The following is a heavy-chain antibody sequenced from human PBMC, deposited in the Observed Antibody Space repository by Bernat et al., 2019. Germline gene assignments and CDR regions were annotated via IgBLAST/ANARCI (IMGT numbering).Heavy chain of an antibody. J-gene: IGHJ6*02. CDR1: GFTFSSYD. CDR2: IGTAGDT. V-gene: IGHV3-13*04. D-gene: IGHD3-10*01. CDR3: GNSGSRVDLEGIDD. Sequence: EVQLVESGGGLVQPGGSLRLSCAASGFTFSSYDMHWVRQATGKGLEWVSVIGTAGDTYYPGSVRGRFTISRENAKNSLYLQMSSLRAGDAAEYYCGNSGSRVDLEGIDDWGQGTTVTVSS.